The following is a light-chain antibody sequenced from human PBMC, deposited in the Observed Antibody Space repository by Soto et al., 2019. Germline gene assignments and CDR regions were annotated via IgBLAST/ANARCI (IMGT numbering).Light chain of an antibody. J-gene: IGKJ3*01. CDR2: VAS. V-gene: IGKV3-20*01. CDR3: QQYGSSFT. Sequence: EIVLTPSPGTLSLSPGESATLSCRASQSVSSSYLAWYQQKHGQAPRLLIYVASSVATGIPDRFSGGGAGTDFTLTISRLEREDFAVYYCQQYGSSFTFGPGNKVDIK. CDR1: QSVSSSY.